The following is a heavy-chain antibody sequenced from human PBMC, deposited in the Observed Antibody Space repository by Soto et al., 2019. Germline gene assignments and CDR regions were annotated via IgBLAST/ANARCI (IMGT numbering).Heavy chain of an antibody. CDR1: GYTFTSYG. Sequence: QVQLVQSGAEVKKPGASVKVSCKASGYTFTSYGISWVRQAPGQGLEWMGWISAYNGNTNYAQKLQGRVTMTTDTSTRTAYMELRSLRSDDTAVYYCARDKAPDCSSTSCYGAFDPWGQGTLVTVSS. J-gene: IGHJ5*02. D-gene: IGHD2-2*01. CDR2: ISAYNGNT. CDR3: ARDKAPDCSSTSCYGAFDP. V-gene: IGHV1-18*01.